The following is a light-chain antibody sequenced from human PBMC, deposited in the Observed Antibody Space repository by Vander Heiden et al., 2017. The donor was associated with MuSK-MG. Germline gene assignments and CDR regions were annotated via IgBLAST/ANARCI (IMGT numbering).Light chain of an antibody. CDR1: QSISSI. Sequence: DIQMTQSPSSLSASVGDRVTITCRASQSISSILNWYQQKPGSAPKLLIYAASSLQSGVPSRFSGSGSGTGYTLTISKLQPEDFATYYCQQCVDIPLTFGHGTKVDIK. V-gene: IGKV1-39*01. J-gene: IGKJ3*01. CDR3: QQCVDIPLT. CDR2: AAS.